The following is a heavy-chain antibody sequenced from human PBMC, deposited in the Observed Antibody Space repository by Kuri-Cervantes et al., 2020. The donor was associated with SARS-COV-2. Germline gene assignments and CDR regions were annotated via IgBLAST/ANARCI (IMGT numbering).Heavy chain of an antibody. V-gene: IGHV3-30*02. CDR2: IRYDGSNK. Sequence: AXSGFTFSSYGMHWVRQAPGKGLEWVAFIRYDGSNKYYADSVKGRFTISRDNSKNTLYLQMNSLRAEDTAVYYCARVEYGDYADAFDIWGQGTMVTVSS. D-gene: IGHD4-17*01. J-gene: IGHJ3*02. CDR3: ARVEYGDYADAFDI. CDR1: GFTFSSYG.